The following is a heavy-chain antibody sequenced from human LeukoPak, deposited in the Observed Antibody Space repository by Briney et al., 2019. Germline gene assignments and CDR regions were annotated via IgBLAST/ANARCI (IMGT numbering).Heavy chain of an antibody. Sequence: SVKVSCKASGGTFSSYAISWLRQAPGHGLEWMGGIIPIFGTANYAQKFQAKDTINPVESTRTAYMELSSLRTEDTAVYYCARAGGVLRYFDWPSRGMDVWGKGTTVTVSS. V-gene: IGHV1-69*13. CDR1: GGTFSSYA. CDR2: IIPIFGTA. D-gene: IGHD3-9*01. J-gene: IGHJ6*03. CDR3: ARAGGVLRYFDWPSRGMDV.